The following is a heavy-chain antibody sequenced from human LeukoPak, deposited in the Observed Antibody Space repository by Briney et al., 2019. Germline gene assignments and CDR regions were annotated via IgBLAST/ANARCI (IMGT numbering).Heavy chain of an antibody. D-gene: IGHD3-3*01. CDR1: GGSISSGSYY. J-gene: IGHJ6*03. Sequence: SQTLSLTCTVSGGSISSGSYYWSWIRQPAGKGLEWIGRVYTSGSTNYNPSLKSRVTISVDTSKNQFSLKLSSVTAADTAVYYCARDSIFGVVIVGYYMDVWGKGTTVTVSS. CDR3: ARDSIFGVVIVGYYMDV. V-gene: IGHV4-61*02. CDR2: VYTSGST.